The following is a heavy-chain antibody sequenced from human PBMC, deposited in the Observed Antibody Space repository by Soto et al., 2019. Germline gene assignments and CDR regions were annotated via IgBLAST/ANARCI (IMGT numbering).Heavy chain of an antibody. CDR2: IGRVSTYI. Sequence: HLVESGGGLVKPGGSLRLSCVASGFPFSSFSLNWLRQAPGKGLEWVSSIGRVSTYIYYADSVRGRFTVSRDNAKNSVYLQMNGLTAEDSGIYYCARVTAGSGSYQIDLWGQGTLVTVSS. D-gene: IGHD3-10*01. V-gene: IGHV3-21*01. CDR3: ARVTAGSGSYQIDL. CDR1: GFPFSSFS. J-gene: IGHJ4*02.